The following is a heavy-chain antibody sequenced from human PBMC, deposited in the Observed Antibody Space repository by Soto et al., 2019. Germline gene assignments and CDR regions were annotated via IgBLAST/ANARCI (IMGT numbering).Heavy chain of an antibody. J-gene: IGHJ5*02. CDR3: ARGYCTATICDPWFDP. V-gene: IGHV5-51*01. Sequence: PGESLKISCAGSGYAFSIYCIAWVLQMPGKGLEWMGIIYPCDSDTRYSPSFQGQVTISVDKSITTAYLQWSSLKASDTAMYYCARGYCTATICDPWFDPWGQGTLVTVSS. CDR1: GYAFSIYC. D-gene: IGHD2-8*02. CDR2: IYPCDSDT.